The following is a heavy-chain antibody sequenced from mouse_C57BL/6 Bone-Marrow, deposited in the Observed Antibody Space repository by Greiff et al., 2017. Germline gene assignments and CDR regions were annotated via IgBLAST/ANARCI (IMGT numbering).Heavy chain of an antibody. J-gene: IGHJ1*03. V-gene: IGHV1-69*01. CDR3: ARENYYGSSYDWYFDV. Sequence: QVQLQQPGAELVMPGASVKLSCKASGYTFTSYWMHWVKQRPGQGLEWIGEIDPSASYTNYNQKFKGKSTLTVDKSSSTAYMQLSSLTSEDSAVYYCARENYYGSSYDWYFDVWGTGTTVTVSS. CDR2: IDPSASYT. D-gene: IGHD1-1*01. CDR1: GYTFTSYW.